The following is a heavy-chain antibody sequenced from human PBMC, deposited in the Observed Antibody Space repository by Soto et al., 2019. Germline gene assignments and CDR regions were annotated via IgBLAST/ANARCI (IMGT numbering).Heavy chain of an antibody. D-gene: IGHD3-3*01. J-gene: IGHJ4*02. CDR2: IYWDDDK. CDR1: GFSLTTSGVG. Sequence: QITLNESGPTVVRPTETLTLTCRFSGFSLTTSGVGVGWIRQSPGKAPEWLALIYWDDDKRYSASLKSRLTITKDTSKNQGVLTVSDLDPTYTATYYCAHRVLRTVFGLVTTTAIYFDLWGQGTPVAVSS. CDR3: AHRVLRTVFGLVTTTAIYFDL. V-gene: IGHV2-5*02.